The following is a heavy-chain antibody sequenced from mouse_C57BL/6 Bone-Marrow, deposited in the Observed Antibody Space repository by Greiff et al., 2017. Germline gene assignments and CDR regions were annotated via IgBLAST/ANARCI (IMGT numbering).Heavy chain of an antibody. Sequence: VQLQESGAELVRPGASVTLSCKASGYTFTDYEMHWVKQTPVHGLEWIGAIDPETGGTAYNQKFKGKAILTADKSSSTAYMELRSLTSEDSAVYYCTRVDDYEGAMDYWGQETSVTVSS. J-gene: IGHJ4*01. CDR3: TRVDDYEGAMDY. CDR2: IDPETGGT. V-gene: IGHV1-15*01. CDR1: GYTFTDYE. D-gene: IGHD2-4*01.